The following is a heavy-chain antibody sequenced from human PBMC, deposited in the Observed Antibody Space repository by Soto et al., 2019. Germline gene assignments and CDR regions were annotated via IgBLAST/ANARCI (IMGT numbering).Heavy chain of an antibody. CDR2: IFPGDSDT. D-gene: IGHD3-16*01. CDR3: VRPNFGALTHFDF. CDR1: GYTFTNYW. J-gene: IGHJ4*02. Sequence: HGESLKISCKAIGYTFTNYWIGWVRQTPGEGLEWMGIIFPGDSDTRYNPSFEGQVTVSADESISTAYLQWNTLKASDTAMYYCVRPNFGALTHFDFWGQGALVTVSS. V-gene: IGHV5-51*01.